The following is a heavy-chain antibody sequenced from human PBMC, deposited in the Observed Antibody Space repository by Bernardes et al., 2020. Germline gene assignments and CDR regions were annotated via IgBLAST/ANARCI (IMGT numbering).Heavy chain of an antibody. V-gene: IGHV3-13*01. D-gene: IGHD3-10*02. J-gene: IGHJ4*02. CDR1: GLTFSNYD. CDR2: IGAPGDI. Sequence: GGSLRLSRVASGLTFSNYDMHWVRQVTGKGLEWVSTIGAPGDIYYADSVKGRFTISRENAKNSLFLQMSSLTAGDTAVYYCVVRTTSFDFWGQGTLITVSS. CDR3: VVRTTSFDF.